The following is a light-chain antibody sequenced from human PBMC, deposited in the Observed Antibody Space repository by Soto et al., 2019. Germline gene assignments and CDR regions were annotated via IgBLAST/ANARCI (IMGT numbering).Light chain of an antibody. CDR1: QSVSSN. Sequence: EIVMTQSPATLSVSPGERATLSCRASQSVSSNLAWYQQKPGQAPRLLIYGVSTRATGIPARFSGSGSGTEFTLTISSLQSEDFAVYYCQQYNNWGTFGQGTKVEIK. CDR3: QQYNNWGT. J-gene: IGKJ1*01. V-gene: IGKV3-15*01. CDR2: GVS.